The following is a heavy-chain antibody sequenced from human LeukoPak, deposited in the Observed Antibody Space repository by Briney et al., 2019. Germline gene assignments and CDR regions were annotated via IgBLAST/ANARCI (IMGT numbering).Heavy chain of an antibody. V-gene: IGHV1-8*01. D-gene: IGHD2-2*01. CDR2: MNPNSGNT. CDR3: ARKGNIVVVPAAPSYYYGMDV. J-gene: IGHJ6*02. Sequence: ASVKVSCKASGDTFTSYDIDWVRQATGQGLEWMGWMNPNSGNTGYAQKFHGRVTMTRNTSISTAYMELSSLRSEDTAVYYCARKGNIVVVPAAPSYYYGMDVWGQGTTVTVSS. CDR1: GDTFTSYD.